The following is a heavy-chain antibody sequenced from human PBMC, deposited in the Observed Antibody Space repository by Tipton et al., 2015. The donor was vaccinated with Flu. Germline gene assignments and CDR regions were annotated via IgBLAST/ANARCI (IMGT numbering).Heavy chain of an antibody. J-gene: IGHJ6*02. V-gene: IGHV3-53*01. Sequence: GSLRLSCAASGFNVSSNYMSWVRQAPGKGLEWVSVIYGGGTTDYADSVKGRFTISRDKSKNALYLQMSSLRAEDTAVYYCARGPQVPVWPYYYGMDVWGQGTTVTVSS. CDR3: ARGPQVPVWPYYYGMDV. CDR2: IYGGGTT. D-gene: IGHD2-2*01. CDR1: GFNVSSNY.